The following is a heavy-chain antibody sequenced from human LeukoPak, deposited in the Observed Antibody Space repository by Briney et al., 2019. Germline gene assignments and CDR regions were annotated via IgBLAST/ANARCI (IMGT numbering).Heavy chain of an antibody. CDR1: GGSISSYY. Sequence: SETLSLTCTVSGGSISSYYWSWIRQPPGKGLEWIGHIYTSGSTNYNPSLKSRVTMSVDTSKNQFSLKLSSVTAADTAVYYCARLDYYYYYMDVWGKGTTVTVSS. J-gene: IGHJ6*03. CDR3: ARLDYYYYYMDV. CDR2: IYTSGST. V-gene: IGHV4-4*07.